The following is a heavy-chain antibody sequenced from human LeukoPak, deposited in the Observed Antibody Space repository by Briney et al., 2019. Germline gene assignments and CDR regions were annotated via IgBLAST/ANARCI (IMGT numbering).Heavy chain of an antibody. D-gene: IGHD1-14*01. Sequence: ASVKLSCKASGYTFTSYDINWVRQATGQGLEWMGWMNPNSGNTGYAQKFQGRVTMTRNTSISTAYMELSSLRSEDTAVYYCARSRPAKRINWFDPWGQGTLVTVSS. CDR1: GYTFTSYD. CDR3: ARSRPAKRINWFDP. J-gene: IGHJ5*02. CDR2: MNPNSGNT. V-gene: IGHV1-8*01.